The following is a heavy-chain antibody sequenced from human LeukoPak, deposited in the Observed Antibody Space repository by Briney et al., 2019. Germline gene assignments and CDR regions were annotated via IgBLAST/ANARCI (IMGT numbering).Heavy chain of an antibody. CDR1: GFTFSSYS. D-gene: IGHD3-3*01. CDR3: ARDLYYDFWSGPPLXFDP. J-gene: IGHJ5*02. V-gene: IGHV3-48*01. CDR2: ISSSSSTI. Sequence: GGSLRLSCAASGFTFSSYSMNWVRQAPGKGLGWVSYISSSSSTIYYADSVKGRFTISRDNAKNSLYLQMNSLRAEDTAVYYCARDLYYDFWSGPPLXFDPWGQGTLVTVSS.